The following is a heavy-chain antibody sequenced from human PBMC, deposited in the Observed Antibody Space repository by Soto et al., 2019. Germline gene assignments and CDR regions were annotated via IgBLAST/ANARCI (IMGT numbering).Heavy chain of an antibody. Sequence: QLQLQESGSGLVKPSQTLSLTCVVSGGSINSGGYSWSWYRQPPGKGLEWIGYIYHSGSTYYNPSLKSRVAISVDRSKNQFSLKLSSVTAADTAVYYCAIVPDYWGQGALVTVSS. V-gene: IGHV4-30-2*01. CDR2: IYHSGST. CDR1: GGSINSGGYS. J-gene: IGHJ4*02. CDR3: AIVPDY.